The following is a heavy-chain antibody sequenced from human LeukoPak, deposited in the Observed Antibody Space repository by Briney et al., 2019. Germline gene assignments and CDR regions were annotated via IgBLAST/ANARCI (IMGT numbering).Heavy chain of an antibody. Sequence: ASVKVSCKASGYTFTSYGISWVRQAPGQGLEWMGWISAYNGNTNYAQKLQGRVTMTTDKSTSTAYMELRSLRSDDTAVYYCARDTLLGYCSGGSCYSEDYWGQGTLVTVSS. CDR2: ISAYNGNT. CDR1: GYTFTSYG. D-gene: IGHD2-15*01. V-gene: IGHV1-18*01. J-gene: IGHJ4*02. CDR3: ARDTLLGYCSGGSCYSEDY.